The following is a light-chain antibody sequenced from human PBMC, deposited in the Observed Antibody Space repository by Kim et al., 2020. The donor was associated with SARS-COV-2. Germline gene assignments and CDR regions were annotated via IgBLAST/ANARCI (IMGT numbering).Light chain of an antibody. CDR2: RDA. J-gene: IGLJ3*02. V-gene: IGLV3-9*01. CDR3: QVWDDTTAV. CDR1: HIGSKN. Sequence: SVALAPTVRMTCGENHIGSKNGHWYQQGPAQAPLLVIYRDAARPSGIPEPFSGSNSGNTATLTISRAQAGDEADYYCQVWDDTTAVFGGGTKLTVL.